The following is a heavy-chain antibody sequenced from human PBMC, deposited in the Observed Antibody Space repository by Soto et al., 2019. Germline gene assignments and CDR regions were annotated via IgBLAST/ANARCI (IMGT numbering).Heavy chain of an antibody. Sequence: SVKVSCKASGVTFNRQDMRWVRQAPGQGLEWMGGIIPMFGTPHYAEKFQDRVTITADESTGTAYLELSSLTSEDTAVYYCAIESYEYDRSGYSGPWGQGTLVTVSS. J-gene: IGHJ4*02. D-gene: IGHD3-22*01. V-gene: IGHV1-69*13. CDR1: GVTFNRQD. CDR3: AIESYEYDRSGYSGP. CDR2: IIPMFGTP.